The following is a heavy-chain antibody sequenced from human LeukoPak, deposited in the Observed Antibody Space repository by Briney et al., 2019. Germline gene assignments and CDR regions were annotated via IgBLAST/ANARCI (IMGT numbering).Heavy chain of an antibody. CDR1: GFTFSSYG. J-gene: IGHJ4*02. CDR2: ISYDGSNK. D-gene: IGHD6-13*01. CDR3: ARDRQQLGIFDY. Sequence: PGGSLRLSCAASGFTFSSYGMHWVRQAPGKGLEWVAVISYDGSNKYYADSVKGRFTISRDNSKNTLYLQMNSLRAEDTAVYYCARDRQQLGIFDYWGQGTLVTVSS. V-gene: IGHV3-30*03.